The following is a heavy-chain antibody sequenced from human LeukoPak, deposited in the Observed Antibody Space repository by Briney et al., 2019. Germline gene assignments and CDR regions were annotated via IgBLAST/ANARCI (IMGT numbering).Heavy chain of an antibody. CDR1: GGTFSSYA. Sequence: ASAKVSCKASGGTFSSYAISWVRQAPGQPLEWMGGIMPIFDTPNSTQKFQGRVTITTNESTSTAYMELSSLRSEDTAVYYCARCAYYYYDSSGYTLDYWGQGTLVTVSS. CDR2: IMPIFDTP. CDR3: ARCAYYYYDSSGYTLDY. J-gene: IGHJ4*02. D-gene: IGHD3-22*01. V-gene: IGHV1-69*05.